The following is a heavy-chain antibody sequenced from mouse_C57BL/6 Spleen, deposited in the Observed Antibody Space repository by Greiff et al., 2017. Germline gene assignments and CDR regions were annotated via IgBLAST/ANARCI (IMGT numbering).Heavy chain of an antibody. J-gene: IGHJ4*01. CDR1: GYTFTSYG. Sequence: QVQLQQSGAELARPGASVKLSCKASGYTFTSYGISWVKQRTGQGLEWIGEIYPRSGNTYYNEKFKGKATLTADKSSSTAYMELRSLTSEDSAVYFCAREDSSGYVNYYAMDYWGQGTSVTVSS. CDR2: IYPRSGNT. V-gene: IGHV1-81*01. CDR3: AREDSSGYVNYYAMDY. D-gene: IGHD3-2*02.